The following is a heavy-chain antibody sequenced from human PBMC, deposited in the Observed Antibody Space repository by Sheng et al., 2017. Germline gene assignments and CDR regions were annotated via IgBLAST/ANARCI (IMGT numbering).Heavy chain of an antibody. V-gene: IGHV3-43D*04. CDR2: ITWDGSRT. Sequence: EVQLVESGGVVVQPGGSLRLSCVTSGFMFDDYAMHWVRQVPGKGLEWVSLITWDGSRTDYADSVKGRFTISRDNNKNSLYLQMSSLRPEDTALYYCVKDLRTYFYGMDVWGQGPRSPSP. CDR1: GFMFDDYA. J-gene: IGHJ6*02. CDR3: VKDLRTYFYGMDV.